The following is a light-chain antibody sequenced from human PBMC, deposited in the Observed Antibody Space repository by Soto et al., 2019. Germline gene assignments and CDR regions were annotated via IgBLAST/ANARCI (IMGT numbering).Light chain of an antibody. J-gene: IGLJ3*02. CDR1: ISDVGGYNY. CDR2: GVT. V-gene: IGLV2-14*01. CDR3: SSFSIISTLL. Sequence: QSALTQPASVSGSPGQSITISCTGTISDVGGYNYVSWYQHHPGKAPQLLIYGVTNRPSGVSSRFSGSKSGSTASLTISGLQAEDEADYYCSSFSIISTLLFGGGTKVTVL.